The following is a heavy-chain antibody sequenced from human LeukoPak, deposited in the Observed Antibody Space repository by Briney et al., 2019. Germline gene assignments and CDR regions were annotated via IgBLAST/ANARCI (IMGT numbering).Heavy chain of an antibody. J-gene: IGHJ4*02. D-gene: IGHD5-18*01. V-gene: IGHV4-59*01. CDR2: IYYSGST. CDR3: AGVDTAMAGPDY. Sequence: PSETLSLTCTVSGGSISSYYWSWIRQPPGKGLEWIGYIYYSGSTNYNPSLKSRVTISVDTSKNQFSLKLSSVTAADTAVYYCAGVDTAMAGPDYWGQGTLVTVSS. CDR1: GGSISSYY.